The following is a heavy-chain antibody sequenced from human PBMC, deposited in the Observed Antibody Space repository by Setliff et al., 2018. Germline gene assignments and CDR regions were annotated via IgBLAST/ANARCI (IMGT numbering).Heavy chain of an antibody. V-gene: IGHV1-18*01. J-gene: IGHJ4*02. CDR1: GYTFLDYG. CDR2: ISPYTGKT. Sequence: ASVKVSCKASGYTFLDYGVSWVRQAPGQGLEWVGWISPYTGKTYLAPKFQVRVTLTADTSTTTAYLQLTNLRSDDTAIYFCSRLVRFCTGTSCQRLSGDEYWGQGALVTVSS. D-gene: IGHD2-2*01. CDR3: SRLVRFCTGTSCQRLSGDEY.